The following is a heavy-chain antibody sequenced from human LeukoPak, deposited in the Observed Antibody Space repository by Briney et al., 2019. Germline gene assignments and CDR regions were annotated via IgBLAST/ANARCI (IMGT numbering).Heavy chain of an antibody. Sequence: GRSLRRSCAASGFTFSSYGMHWVREAPGKGLEWVAVIWYDRSNKYYADSVKGRFTISRDNSKNTLYLQMNSLRAEDTAVYYCARNPVVVLAAYGREHYYYYKDVWGKGTTVTVSS. CDR1: GFTFSSYG. CDR3: ARNPVVVLAAYGREHYYYYKDV. J-gene: IGHJ6*03. V-gene: IGHV3-33*01. CDR2: IWYDRSNK. D-gene: IGHD2-2*01.